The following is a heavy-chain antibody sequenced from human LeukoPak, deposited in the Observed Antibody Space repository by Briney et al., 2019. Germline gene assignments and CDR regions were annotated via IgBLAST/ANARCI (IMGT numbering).Heavy chain of an antibody. CDR1: GGSISSSSYY. J-gene: IGHJ5*02. V-gene: IGHV4-39*07. Sequence: SETLSLTCTVSGGSISSSSYYWGWIRQPPGKGLEWIGEISHSGSTNYNPSLKSRVTISEDTSKNQFSLKLSSVTAADTAVYYCARGYYDSSGYSNWFDPWGQGTLVTVSS. D-gene: IGHD3-22*01. CDR3: ARGYYDSSGYSNWFDP. CDR2: ISHSGST.